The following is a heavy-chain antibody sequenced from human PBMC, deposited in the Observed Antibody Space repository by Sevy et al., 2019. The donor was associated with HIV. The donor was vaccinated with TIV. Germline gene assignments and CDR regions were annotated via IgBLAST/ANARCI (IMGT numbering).Heavy chain of an antibody. J-gene: IGHJ6*02. V-gene: IGHV3-7*03. CDR1: GFTFSRYR. D-gene: IGHD2-2*01. CDR2: IKKDGSEK. Sequence: GGSLRLSCAASGFTFSRYRMSWVRQAPGKGLEWVANIKKDGSEKYYVDSVKGRFTISRDNAKNSLFLQMNSLRAEDTAVYYCARDCSSTSCLWGLDVWGQGTTVTVSS. CDR3: ARDCSSTSCLWGLDV.